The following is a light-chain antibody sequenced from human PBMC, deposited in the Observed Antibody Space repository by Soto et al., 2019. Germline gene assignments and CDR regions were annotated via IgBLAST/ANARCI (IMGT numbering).Light chain of an antibody. CDR2: KAS. CDR3: QFYLRDSPWT. J-gene: IGKJ1*01. CDR1: QSISTW. Sequence: DIQMTQSPSTLSAFVGDTVTITCRTSQSISTWLAWFQQKPGKAPKLLIYKASSLESGVPSRFSGSGSGTEFSLTISSLQPDDFGAYYCQFYLRDSPWTFGQGTRLEMK. V-gene: IGKV1-5*03.